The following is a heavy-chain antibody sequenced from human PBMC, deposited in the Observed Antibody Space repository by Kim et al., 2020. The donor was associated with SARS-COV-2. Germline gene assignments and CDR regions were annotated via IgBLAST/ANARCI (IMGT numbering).Heavy chain of an antibody. D-gene: IGHD2-2*01. V-gene: IGHV1-69*13. CDR1: GGTFSSYA. CDR2: IIPIFGTA. Sequence: SVKVSCKASGGTFSSYAISWVRQAPGQGLEWMGGIIPIFGTANYAQKFQGRVTITADESTSTAYMELSSLRSEDTAVYYCATGDTYCSSTSCYDNFDYWGQGTLVTVSS. J-gene: IGHJ4*02. CDR3: ATGDTYCSSTSCYDNFDY.